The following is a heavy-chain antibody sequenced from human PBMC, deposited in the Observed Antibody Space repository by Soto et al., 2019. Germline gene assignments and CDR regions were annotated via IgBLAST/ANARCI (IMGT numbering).Heavy chain of an antibody. V-gene: IGHV1-69*02. D-gene: IGHD4-17*01. J-gene: IGHJ4*02. CDR3: ASPPRDYGERVNYFDY. Sequence: ASVKVSCKASGGTFSSYTISWVRQAPGQGLEWMGRIIPILGIANYAQKFQGRVTITADKSTSTAYMELSSLRSEDTAVYYCASPPRDYGERVNYFDYWGQGTLVTVSS. CDR2: IIPILGIA. CDR1: GGTFSSYT.